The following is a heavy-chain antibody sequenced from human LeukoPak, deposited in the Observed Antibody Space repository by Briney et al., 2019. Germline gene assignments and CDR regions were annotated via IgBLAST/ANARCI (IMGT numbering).Heavy chain of an antibody. CDR3: VRLRWELLAPYFDH. CDR2: LYHSGST. D-gene: IGHD2-15*01. Sequence: EASKTLSLTCSVSTDSTNVYYWSWIRQSPGKGLEWMGHLYHSGSTDYNPSFKSRVTISIDMSRKEFSLKLTSVTVADTAMYYCVRLRWELLAPYFDHWGQGAFVIVSS. V-gene: IGHV4-59*01. CDR1: TDSTNVYY. J-gene: IGHJ4*02.